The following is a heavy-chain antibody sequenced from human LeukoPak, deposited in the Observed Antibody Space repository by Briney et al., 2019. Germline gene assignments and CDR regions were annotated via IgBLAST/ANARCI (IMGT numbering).Heavy chain of an antibody. CDR2: ISGSGGSR. J-gene: IGHJ1*01. Sequence: GGSLRLSCAASGFTFSSYAMSWVRQAPGKGLEWVSAISGSGGSRYYADSVKGRFTISRDNSNNTLYLQMNSLKAEDTAVYYCAKDQSGDQHWGQGTLVTVSS. D-gene: IGHD3-3*01. V-gene: IGHV3-23*01. CDR1: GFTFSSYA. CDR3: AKDQSGDQH.